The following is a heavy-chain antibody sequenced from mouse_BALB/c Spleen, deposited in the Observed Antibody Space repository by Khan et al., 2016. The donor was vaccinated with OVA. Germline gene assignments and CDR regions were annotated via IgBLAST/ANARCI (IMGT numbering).Heavy chain of an antibody. CDR3: ARVYGGDFDY. CDR2: ISYSGNT. D-gene: IGHD1-1*01. CDR1: GYSITSDYA. J-gene: IGHJ2*02. V-gene: IGHV3-2*02. Sequence: EVQLVESGPGLVKPSQSLSLTCTVTGYSITSDYAWNWIRQFPGNKPEWMGFISYSGNTKYNPSLKSRFSITRDTSKNQFFLQLNSVTTEDTATYYCARVYGGDFDYWGQGTSLTVSS.